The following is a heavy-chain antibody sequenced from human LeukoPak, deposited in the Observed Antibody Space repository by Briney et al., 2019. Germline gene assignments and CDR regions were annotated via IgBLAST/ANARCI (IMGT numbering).Heavy chain of an antibody. CDR3: AKDYVRYCSGGSCRYMDV. V-gene: IGHV3-23*01. CDR1: GFTFSRNA. J-gene: IGHJ6*03. Sequence: GGSLRLSCAASGFTFSRNAMTWVRQAPGKGLECVSAIGASGGSTYYGDSVMGRFTISRDNSKNTLYLQMNSLRAEDTAVYYCAKDYVRYCSGGSCRYMDVWGKGTTVTISS. CDR2: IGASGGST. D-gene: IGHD2-15*01.